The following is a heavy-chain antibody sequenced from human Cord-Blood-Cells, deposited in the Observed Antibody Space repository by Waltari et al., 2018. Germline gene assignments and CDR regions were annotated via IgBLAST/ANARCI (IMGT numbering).Heavy chain of an antibody. D-gene: IGHD6-6*01. J-gene: IGHJ4*02. V-gene: IGHV1-8*01. CDR2: MNPNGGNA. CDR3: AKFSGAARRNFIDY. Sequence: QVQLVQSGAAVKKPGASVKVSCKASGYTFTSYDLNWVRQATGQGLEWMGWMNPNGGNAGYAQKFQGRVTMTRNTSISAAYMELSSLRSEDTAVYYCAKFSGAARRNFIDYWGQGTLVTVSS. CDR1: GYTFTSYD.